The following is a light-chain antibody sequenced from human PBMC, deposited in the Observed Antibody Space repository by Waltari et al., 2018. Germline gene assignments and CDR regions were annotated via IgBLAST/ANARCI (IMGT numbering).Light chain of an antibody. CDR2: EDD. V-gene: IGLV3-1*01. CDR1: KLGDKY. J-gene: IGLJ2*01. Sequence: SYELAQPPSVSVSPGQTASITCSGDKLGDKYVAWYQQRPGPSPVLVMYEDDKRPSGIPERFSGSNSGNTATLTISGTQAMDEADYYCQAWDNSAVSTIIFGGGTTLTVL. CDR3: QAWDNSAVSTII.